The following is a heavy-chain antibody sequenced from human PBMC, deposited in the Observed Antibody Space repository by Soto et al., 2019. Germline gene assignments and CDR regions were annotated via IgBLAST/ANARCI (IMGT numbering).Heavy chain of an antibody. CDR1: GFTFHGYA. J-gene: IGHJ4*02. Sequence: EAQLSESGGGLVQPGGSLRLSCAASGFTFHGYAMNWVRQAPGKGLEWVSHISGSGSVTHYADSVKGRFTISRDNSKKTLYLEMNSLRAEDTAVYYCARGAHMSNWELVQSSPPDSWGQGTLVTVSS. V-gene: IGHV3-23*01. CDR3: ARGAHMSNWELVQSSPPDS. CDR2: ISGSGSVT. D-gene: IGHD3-10*01.